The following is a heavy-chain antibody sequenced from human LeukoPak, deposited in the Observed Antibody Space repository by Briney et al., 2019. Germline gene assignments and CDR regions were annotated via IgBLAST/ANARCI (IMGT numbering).Heavy chain of an antibody. V-gene: IGHV4-39*07. D-gene: IGHD1-26*01. CDR2: GDYSGGT. Sequence: AGGSLRLSCAASGFTLSRYNLHWVRQPPGKGLEWIASGDYSGGTYCNPSLESRVAISADMSKNQFSLKLTSVTAADTAVYYCARLPDLYSGSYYPPYFDYWGQGTLVTVSS. CDR1: GFTLSRYN. J-gene: IGHJ4*02. CDR3: ARLPDLYSGSYYPPYFDY.